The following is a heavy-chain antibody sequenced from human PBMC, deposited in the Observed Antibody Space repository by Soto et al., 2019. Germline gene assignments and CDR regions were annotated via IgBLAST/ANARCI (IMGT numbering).Heavy chain of an antibody. Sequence: EVQLVESGGGLVKPGESLRLSCAGSGFTFSAYNINWARQAPGKGLEWVSSISAGSLFIYQPDSMKGRFTISRDDARNSVYLQMNSLTAEDTAVYYCARSPGVGVRGAYWGQGTLVTVSP. V-gene: IGHV3-21*01. J-gene: IGHJ4*02. CDR1: GFTFSAYN. CDR3: ARSPGVGVRGAY. CDR2: ISAGSLFI. D-gene: IGHD3-16*01.